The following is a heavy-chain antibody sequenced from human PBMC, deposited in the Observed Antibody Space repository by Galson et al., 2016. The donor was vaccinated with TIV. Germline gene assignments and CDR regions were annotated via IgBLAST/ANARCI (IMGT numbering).Heavy chain of an antibody. D-gene: IGHD5-18*01. CDR1: GFTFSRFW. CDR3: VKDRQWIPSSLGF. Sequence: SLRLSCAASGFTFSRFWMHWVRQAPGKGLVWVSRISDDATTTTYADSVKGRFTISRDNTKNTVYLQMNSLRAEDTAIYYCVKDRQWIPSSLGFWGQGTLVTVSS. V-gene: IGHV3-74*01. J-gene: IGHJ4*02. CDR2: ISDDATTT.